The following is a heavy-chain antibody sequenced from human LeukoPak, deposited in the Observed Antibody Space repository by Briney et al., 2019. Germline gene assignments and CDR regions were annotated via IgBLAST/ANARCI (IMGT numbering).Heavy chain of an antibody. J-gene: IGHJ4*02. D-gene: IGHD3-3*01. CDR3: ASRYYDSWSGYLPY. CDR2: IYYSGST. Sequence: PSETLSLTCTVSGGSISSSSYYWGWIRQPPGKGLEWIGSIYYSGSTYYNPSLKSRVTISVDTSKNQFSLKLSSVTAADTAVYYCASRYYDSWSGYLPYWGQGTLVTVSS. V-gene: IGHV4-39*07. CDR1: GGSISSSSYY.